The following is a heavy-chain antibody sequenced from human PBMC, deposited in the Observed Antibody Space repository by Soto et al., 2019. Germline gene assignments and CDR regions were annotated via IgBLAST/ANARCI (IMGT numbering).Heavy chain of an antibody. CDR1: GGSISSYY. CDR2: IYYSGST. J-gene: IGHJ4*02. V-gene: IGHV4-59*01. Sequence: QVQLQESGPGLVKPSEALSLTCTVSGGSISSYYWSWIRQPPGKGLAWIGYIYYSGSTNYNPSLKSRVTLSVYTSKNPFSLKLSSVTAADTAVYYCPIGSSSSWFPGHFDYLGQGTLVTVSP. D-gene: IGHD6-6*01. CDR3: PIGSSSSWFPGHFDY.